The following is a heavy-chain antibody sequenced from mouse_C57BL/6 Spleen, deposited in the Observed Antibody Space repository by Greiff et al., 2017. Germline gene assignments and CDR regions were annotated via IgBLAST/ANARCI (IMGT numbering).Heavy chain of an antibody. CDR1: GYTFTSYW. CDR2: IDPNSGGT. V-gene: IGHV1-72*01. D-gene: IGHD1-1*01. J-gene: IGHJ4*01. CDR3: ARDDYYGSSYFYAMDY. Sequence: VQLQQPGAELVKPGASVKLSCKASGYTFTSYWMHWVKQRPGRGLEWIGRIDPNSGGTKYTEKFQSKATLTVDKPSSTAYMQLSSLTSEDSAVYYCARDDYYGSSYFYAMDYWGQGTSVTVSS.